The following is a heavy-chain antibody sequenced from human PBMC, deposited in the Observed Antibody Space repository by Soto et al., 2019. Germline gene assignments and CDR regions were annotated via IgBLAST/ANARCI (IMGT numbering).Heavy chain of an antibody. CDR2: IWYDGSNK. CDR3: ARPPRSYSNYGAFDI. CDR1: GFTFSSYG. J-gene: IGHJ3*02. Sequence: GGSLRLSCAASGFTFSSYGMHWVRQAPGKGLEWVAVIWYDGSNKYYADSVKGRFTISRDNSKNTLYLQMNSLRAEDTAVYYCARPPRSYSNYGAFDIWGQGTMVTVSS. V-gene: IGHV3-33*01. D-gene: IGHD4-4*01.